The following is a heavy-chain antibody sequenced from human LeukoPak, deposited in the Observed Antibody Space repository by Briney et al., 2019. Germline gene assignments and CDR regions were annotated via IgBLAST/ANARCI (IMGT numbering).Heavy chain of an antibody. Sequence: ASVPVTCKASGYTFTGYYMHWVRQAPGQGLEWMGWINPNSGGTNYAQKFQGRVTMTRDTSISTAYMELSRLRSDDTAVYYCARGTTFQYNWFAARGDRTPVTVSS. V-gene: IGHV1-2*02. CDR2: INPNSGGT. CDR3: ARGTTFQYNWFAA. CDR1: GYTFTGYY. D-gene: IGHD2-2*01. J-gene: IGHJ5*01.